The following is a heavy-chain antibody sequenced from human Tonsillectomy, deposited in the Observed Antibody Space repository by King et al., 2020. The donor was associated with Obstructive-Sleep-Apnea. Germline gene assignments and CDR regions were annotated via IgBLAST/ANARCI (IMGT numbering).Heavy chain of an antibody. CDR2: ISGSGGTT. CDR3: AKDGEGYDFWSGYYPDY. D-gene: IGHD3-3*01. V-gene: IGHV3-23*04. Sequence: VQLVESGGGLVQPGGSLRLSCAASRFTFSSYAMSWVRQAPGKGLEWVSAISGSGGTTYYADSVKGRFTISRDNSKNTLYLQMNGLRAEDTAVYYCAKDGEGYDFWSGYYPDYWGQGTLVTVSS. J-gene: IGHJ4*02. CDR1: RFTFSSYA.